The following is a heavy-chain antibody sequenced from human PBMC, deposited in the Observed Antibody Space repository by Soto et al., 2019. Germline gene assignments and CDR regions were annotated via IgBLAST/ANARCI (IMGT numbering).Heavy chain of an antibody. CDR3: TRDRDGYNSWYFDL. Sequence: QVQLVQSGAEVKEPGSSVKVSCKVSGDTFNKYTINWVRQAHGQGLGWMAGIIPIYGTANYALKFHDRIKVTADESTTTAYMELNSLTSEDTAIYYFTRDRDGYNSWYFDLWGRGTLITVSS. CDR1: GDTFNKYT. J-gene: IGHJ2*01. CDR2: IIPIYGTA. V-gene: IGHV1-69*01. D-gene: IGHD1-1*01.